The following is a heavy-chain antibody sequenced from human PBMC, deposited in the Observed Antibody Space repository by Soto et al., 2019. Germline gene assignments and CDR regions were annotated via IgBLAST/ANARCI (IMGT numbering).Heavy chain of an antibody. CDR1: GFTFSIYA. V-gene: IGHV3-9*01. CDR3: AKEDLLRGYSGYGHFDY. D-gene: IGHD5-12*01. Sequence: GGSLRLSCAASGFTFSIYAMHWVRQAPGKGLEWVSGISWNSGSIGYADSVKGRFTISRDNAKNSLYLQMNSLRGEDTALYYCAKEDLLRGYSGYGHFDYWGQGALVTVSS. J-gene: IGHJ4*02. CDR2: ISWNSGSI.